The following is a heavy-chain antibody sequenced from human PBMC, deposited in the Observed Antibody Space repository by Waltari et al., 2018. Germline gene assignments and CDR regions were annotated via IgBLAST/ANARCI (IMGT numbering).Heavy chain of an antibody. D-gene: IGHD2-15*01. CDR3: ARSVVVVAAFDY. V-gene: IGHV1-3*01. Sequence: QVQLVQSGAEVKKPGASVTVSCKASGYTFTSYAMHWLRQAPGQRLGWMGWINAGNGNTKYSQKFQGRVTITRDTSASTAYMELSSLRSEDTAVYYCARSVVVVAAFDYWGQGTLVTVSS. J-gene: IGHJ4*02. CDR1: GYTFTSYA. CDR2: INAGNGNT.